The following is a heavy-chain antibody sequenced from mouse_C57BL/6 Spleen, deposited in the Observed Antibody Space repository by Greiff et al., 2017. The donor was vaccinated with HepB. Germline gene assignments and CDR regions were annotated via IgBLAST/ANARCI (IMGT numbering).Heavy chain of an antibody. D-gene: IGHD1-1*01. J-gene: IGHJ4*01. V-gene: IGHV14-4*01. CDR1: GFNIKDDY. CDR2: IDPENGDT. Sequence: EVQVVESGAELVRPGASVKLSCTASGFNIKDDYMHWVKQRPEQGLEWIGWIDPENGDTEYASKFQGKATITADTSSNTAYLQLSSLTSEDTAVYYCTTNTTVVATGAMDYWGQGTSVTVSS. CDR3: TTNTTVVATGAMDY.